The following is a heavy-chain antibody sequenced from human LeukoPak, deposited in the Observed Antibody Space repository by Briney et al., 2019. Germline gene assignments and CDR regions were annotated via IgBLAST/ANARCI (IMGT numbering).Heavy chain of an antibody. V-gene: IGHV1-69*13. J-gene: IGHJ2*01. CDR2: IIPIFGTP. D-gene: IGHD4-17*01. CDR1: GGTFNNHA. CDR3: ARLHGEYDPDWYFDL. Sequence: SVKVPCKASGGTFNNHAISWVRQAPGQGLEWMEAIIPIFGTPNCAQNFQGRDTITADASTSTVYMERSSLRSEDTAVYYCARLHGEYDPDWYFDLWGRGTLVTVSS.